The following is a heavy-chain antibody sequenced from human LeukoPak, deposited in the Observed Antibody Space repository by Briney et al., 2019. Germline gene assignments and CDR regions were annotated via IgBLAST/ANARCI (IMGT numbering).Heavy chain of an antibody. D-gene: IGHD6-13*01. CDR1: GFTFSPYW. Sequence: GGSLRLSCAASGFTFSPYWMSWVRQAPGKGLEWVANIKQDGSEKYYIDSVKGRFTISRDNAKNSLYLQMNSLRAEDTAMYYCARDSAGNDYWGQGTLVTVSS. J-gene: IGHJ4*02. V-gene: IGHV3-7*01. CDR2: IKQDGSEK. CDR3: ARDSAGNDY.